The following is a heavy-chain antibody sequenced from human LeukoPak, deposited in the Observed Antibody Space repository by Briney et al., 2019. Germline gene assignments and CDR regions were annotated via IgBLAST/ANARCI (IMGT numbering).Heavy chain of an antibody. CDR3: ARREDTSWYSFDF. CDR2: INYSGRT. V-gene: IGHV4-39*01. Sequence: PSETLSLTCSVSGGSISSSSYCWGWIRQPPGKGLEWIGSINYSGRTDYNPSLKSRVTISIDTSKNQFSLKQRSVTAADTAVYYCARREDTSWYSFDFWGQGTQVTVSS. CDR1: GGSISSSSYC. J-gene: IGHJ4*02. D-gene: IGHD2-2*01.